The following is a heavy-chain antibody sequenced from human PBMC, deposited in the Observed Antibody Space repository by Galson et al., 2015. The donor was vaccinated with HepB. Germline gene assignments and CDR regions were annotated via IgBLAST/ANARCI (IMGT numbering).Heavy chain of an antibody. J-gene: IGHJ3*02. V-gene: IGHV4-34*01. CDR3: ARGRIGYYDFWSGYRARDAFDI. Sequence: SETLSLTCAVYGGSFSGYYWSWIRQPPGKGLEWIGEINHSGSTNYNPSLKSRVTISVDTSKNQFSLRLSSVTAADTAVYYCARGRIGYYDFWSGYRARDAFDIWGQGTMVTVSS. CDR2: INHSGST. CDR1: GGSFSGYY. D-gene: IGHD3-3*01.